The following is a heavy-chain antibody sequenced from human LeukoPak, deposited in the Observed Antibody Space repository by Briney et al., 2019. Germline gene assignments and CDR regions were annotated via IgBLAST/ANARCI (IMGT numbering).Heavy chain of an antibody. V-gene: IGHV4-59*01. D-gene: IGHD3-10*01. Sequence: PSETLSLTCTVSGGSMSGYSSPGSRQPPGQGLEWIGYFHNSRTTSYNPSLTGRVTISVDTAMDQISLKLNSVTATDTAVYYCARGHLGLSPWGQGTLVTVSS. CDR1: GGSMSGYS. J-gene: IGHJ5*02. CDR3: ARGHLGLSP. CDR2: FHNSRTT.